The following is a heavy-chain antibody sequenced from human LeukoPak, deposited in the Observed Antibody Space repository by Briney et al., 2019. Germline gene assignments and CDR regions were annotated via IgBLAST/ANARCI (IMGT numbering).Heavy chain of an antibody. CDR3: ARAGGHYDILTGYYHY. CDR2: INHSGST. D-gene: IGHD3-9*01. V-gene: IGHV4-34*01. CDR1: GGSFSGYY. J-gene: IGHJ4*02. Sequence: SETLSLTCAVYGGSFSGYYWSWIRQPPGKGLEWIGEINHSGSTNYNPSLKSRVTISVDTSKNQFSLKLSSVIAADTAVYYCARAGGHYDILTGYYHYWGQGTLVTVSS.